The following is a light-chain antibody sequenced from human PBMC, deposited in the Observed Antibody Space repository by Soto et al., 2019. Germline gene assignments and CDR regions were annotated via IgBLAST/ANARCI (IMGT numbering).Light chain of an antibody. CDR1: SSNIGAGYD. J-gene: IGLJ1*01. V-gene: IGLV1-40*01. Sequence: QSVLTQSPSVSGAPGQRVTFSCTGSSSNIGAGYDVHWYQQLPGAAPKLIIYGNSNRPSGVPDRFSGSKSGTSASLTIIGLQAEDEADDYCQSYDSSLSGSYVFGTGTKLTVL. CDR3: QSYDSSLSGSYV. CDR2: GNS.